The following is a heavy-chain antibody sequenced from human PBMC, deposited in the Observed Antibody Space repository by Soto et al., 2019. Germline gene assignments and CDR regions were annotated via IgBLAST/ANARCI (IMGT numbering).Heavy chain of an antibody. CDR3: ARSFMVTVDYFDS. Sequence: QVQLQESGPGLVKPSETLSLTCTVSGAAIDSHYWSWIRQPPGKGLEWIGQVFDSGSTNYNPSLKRLVIISINTSTKQLSLKLTSVSAADTPVYYCARSFMVTVDYFDSWGQGTLVTVSS. V-gene: IGHV4-59*11. D-gene: IGHD5-18*01. J-gene: IGHJ4*02. CDR2: VFDSGST. CDR1: GAAIDSHY.